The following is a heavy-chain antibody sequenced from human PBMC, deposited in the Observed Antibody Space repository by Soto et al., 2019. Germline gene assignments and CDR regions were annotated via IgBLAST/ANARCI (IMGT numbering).Heavy chain of an antibody. CDR2: IKGDESGT. Sequence: EVQLVESGGGLVQPGGSLRLSCAASGFTFSSYWMHWVRQAPGKGLVWVSRIKGDESGTNYADSVKGRFTISRDNAKXTXXXXXXXXXXXXXXXYYCARGGLGTYLLDFWGQGTLVTVSS. D-gene: IGHD3-10*01. CDR3: ARGGLGTYLLDF. CDR1: GFTFSSYW. J-gene: IGHJ4*02. V-gene: IGHV3-74*01.